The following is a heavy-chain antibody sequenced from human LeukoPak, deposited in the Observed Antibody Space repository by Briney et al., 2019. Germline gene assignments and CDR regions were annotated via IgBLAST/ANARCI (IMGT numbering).Heavy chain of an antibody. J-gene: IGHJ4*02. D-gene: IGHD3-10*01. V-gene: IGHV1-2*02. CDR3: ARLGGAQGYYYRSGSNHYFDH. CDR1: GFTFFGHY. Sequence: GASVTVSCTTSGFTFFGHYMHWVRQAPGQGLEWMGWINPDSGGTDYPQKFRGRVTMTRGTSSNTLYMELSSLRSDDTAVYYCARLGGAQGYYYRSGSNHYFDHWGQGTLVTVSS. CDR2: INPDSGGT.